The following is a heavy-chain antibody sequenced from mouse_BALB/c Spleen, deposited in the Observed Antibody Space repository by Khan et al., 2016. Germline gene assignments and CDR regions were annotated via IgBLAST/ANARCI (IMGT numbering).Heavy chain of an antibody. CDR3: TRSVYGNHPYYALDY. CDR2: IHPSDSDT. Sequence: QVPLKQAGTELVRPGASVKLYCRASGYSFTSYWMNWVKQRPGQGLEWIGMIHPSDSDTNLHKKFSNKATLTVDKSSTTAYMQPRRPASEDPAVYYCTRSVYGNHPYYALDYWGQGTSVTVSS. CDR1: GYSFTSYW. D-gene: IGHD2-1*01. V-gene: IGHV1-74*01. J-gene: IGHJ4*01.